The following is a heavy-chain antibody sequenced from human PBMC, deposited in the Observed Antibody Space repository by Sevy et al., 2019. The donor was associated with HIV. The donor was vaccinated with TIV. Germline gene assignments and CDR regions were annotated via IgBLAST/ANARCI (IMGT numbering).Heavy chain of an antibody. CDR2: IYYSGST. J-gene: IGHJ3*02. CDR1: GGSVSSGSYY. D-gene: IGHD6-19*01. Sequence: SETLSLTCTVSGGSVSSGSYYWSWIRQPPGKGLEWIGYIYYSGSTNYNPSLKSRVTISVDTSKNQFSLKLSSVTAAGTAVYYCARANSGWYRDAFDIWGQGTMVTVSS. CDR3: ARANSGWYRDAFDI. V-gene: IGHV4-61*01.